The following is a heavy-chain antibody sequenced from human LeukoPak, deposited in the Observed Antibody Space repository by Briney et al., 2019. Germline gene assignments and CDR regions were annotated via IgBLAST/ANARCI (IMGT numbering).Heavy chain of an antibody. J-gene: IGHJ4*02. CDR3: AREYSSSWYEYYFDY. V-gene: IGHV3-30-3*01. D-gene: IGHD6-13*01. CDR1: GFTFSRHS. Sequence: PGGSLRLSCAASGFTFSRHSIHWVRQAPGKGLEWVAVISYDGSSEYYADSVKGRFTISRDNSKNTLYLQMNSLRAEDTAVYYCAREYSSSWYEYYFDYWGQGTLVTVSS. CDR2: ISYDGSSE.